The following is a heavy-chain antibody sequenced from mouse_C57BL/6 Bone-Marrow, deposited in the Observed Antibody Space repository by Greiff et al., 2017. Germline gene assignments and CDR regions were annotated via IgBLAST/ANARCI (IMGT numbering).Heavy chain of an antibody. CDR3: ARMWYGSSSFDY. CDR1: GFSLSTSGMG. V-gene: IGHV8-12*01. D-gene: IGHD1-1*01. J-gene: IGHJ2*01. CDR2: NYWDDYK. Sequence: QVTLKESGPGILQSSQTLSLTCSFSGFSLSTSGMGVSWIRQPSGKGLEWLAHNYWDDYKRYNPSLKSRLTISKYNSRNQVFLKITSVDTADTATYYWARMWYGSSSFDYWGQGTTLTVSS.